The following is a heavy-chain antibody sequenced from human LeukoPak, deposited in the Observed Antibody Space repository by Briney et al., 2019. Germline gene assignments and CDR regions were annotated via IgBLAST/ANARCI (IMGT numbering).Heavy chain of an antibody. V-gene: IGHV3-23*01. D-gene: IGHD2-2*03. Sequence: PGGSLRLSCVASGFTFNSYAMSWVRQAPGKVLEWVSAISGSGGSTYYADYVKGRFTISRDNSKSTLYLQMNSLGAEDTALYYCAKDNGYCTSTSCFLEYWGQGTLVTVSS. J-gene: IGHJ4*02. CDR3: AKDNGYCTSTSCFLEY. CDR2: ISGSGGST. CDR1: GFTFNSYA.